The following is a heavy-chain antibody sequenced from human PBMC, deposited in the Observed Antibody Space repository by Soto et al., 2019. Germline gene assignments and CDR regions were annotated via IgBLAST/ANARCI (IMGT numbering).Heavy chain of an antibody. D-gene: IGHD1-7*01. CDR3: ARKRPRLTGTTYYFDY. CDR1: GYTFTSYA. Sequence: QVQLVQSGAEVKKPGASVKVSCKASGYTFTSYAISWVRQAPGQGLEWMGGIIPIFGTANYAQKFQGRVTITADKSTSTAYMELSSLRSEDTAVYYCARKRPRLTGTTYYFDYWGQGTLVTVSS. J-gene: IGHJ4*02. CDR2: IIPIFGTA. V-gene: IGHV1-69*06.